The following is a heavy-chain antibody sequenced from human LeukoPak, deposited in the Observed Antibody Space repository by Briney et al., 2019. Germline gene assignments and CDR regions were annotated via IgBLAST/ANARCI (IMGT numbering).Heavy chain of an antibody. CDR1: GFTFSSYS. V-gene: IGHV3-21*01. CDR3: ASDASLCGSDCYPYWYFDL. Sequence: PGGSLRLSCAASGFTFSSYSMNWVRQAPGKGLEWVSSISSSSSYIYYADSVKGRSTISRDNAKNSLYLQMNSLRAEDTAVYYCASDASLCGSDCYPYWYFDLWGRGTLVTVSS. CDR2: ISSSSSYI. D-gene: IGHD2-21*02. J-gene: IGHJ2*01.